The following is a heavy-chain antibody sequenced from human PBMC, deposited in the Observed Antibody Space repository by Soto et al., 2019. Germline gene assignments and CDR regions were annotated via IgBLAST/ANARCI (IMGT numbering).Heavy chain of an antibody. CDR3: AAERGYDRSGPDFDY. Sequence: SVKVSCKASGFTFTSSAVQWVRQARGQRLEWIGWIVVGSGNTNYAQKFQERVTITRDMSTSTAYMELSSLRSEDTAVYYCAAERGYDRSGPDFDYWGQGTLVTVSS. V-gene: IGHV1-58*01. D-gene: IGHD3-22*01. CDR1: GFTFTSSA. CDR2: IVVGSGNT. J-gene: IGHJ4*02.